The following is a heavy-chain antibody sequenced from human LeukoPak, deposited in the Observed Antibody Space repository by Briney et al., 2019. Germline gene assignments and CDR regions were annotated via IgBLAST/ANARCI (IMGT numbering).Heavy chain of an antibody. V-gene: IGHV4-39*01. Sequence: SETQTLLCTVSGGSINRGGDYWAWIRQTPGKGLEWIGSIYYSGRTYYNPSVESRVTMSVDTSENQFSLKLASVTAADTAVYFCANYYDSRGYYLFECWGHETMVTVSS. D-gene: IGHD3-22*01. CDR1: GGSINRGGDY. CDR3: ANYYDSRGYYLFEC. CDR2: IYYSGRT. J-gene: IGHJ4*01.